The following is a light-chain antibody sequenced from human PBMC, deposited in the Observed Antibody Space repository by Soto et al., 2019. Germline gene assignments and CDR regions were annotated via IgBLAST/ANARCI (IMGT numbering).Light chain of an antibody. J-gene: IGLJ2*01. CDR1: SSDIGGYIY. CDR3: SSYSSANTVI. V-gene: IGLV2-14*01. Sequence: QSALTQPASVSASPGQSITISCTGTSSDIGGYIYVSWYQHHPGKAPRLMIYEVSSRRSGVSNRFSGSKSGNTASLTISGLQAEDEAQYYCSSYSSANTVIFGGGTKLTVL. CDR2: EVS.